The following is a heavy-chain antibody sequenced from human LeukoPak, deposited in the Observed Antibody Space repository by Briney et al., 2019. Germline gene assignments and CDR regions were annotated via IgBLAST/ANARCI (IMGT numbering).Heavy chain of an antibody. D-gene: IGHD2-2*02. V-gene: IGHV4-4*02. Sequence: SETLSLTCAVSGGSITTKNWWIWVRQPPGKGLEWIGYIYYSGSTNYNPSLKSRVTISVDTSKNQFSLKLSSVTAADTAVYYCARGYCSSTSCYTDAFDIWGQGTMVTVSS. CDR2: IYYSGST. CDR3: ARGYCSSTSCYTDAFDI. CDR1: GGSITTKN. J-gene: IGHJ3*02.